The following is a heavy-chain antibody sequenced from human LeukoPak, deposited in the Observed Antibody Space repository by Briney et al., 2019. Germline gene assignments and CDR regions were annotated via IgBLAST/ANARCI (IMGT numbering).Heavy chain of an antibody. V-gene: IGHV4-4*07. D-gene: IGHD4-17*01. J-gene: IGHJ4*02. CDR3: AGDYSSLVMGH. CDR1: TDSINNFY. CDR2: VSTSDTP. Sequence: SETLSLTCTVSTDSINNFYWTWLRQPAGRGLEWIGTVSTSDTPHYNPSLKSRVAISIDKSKNHFSLRLISVTAADTAVYFCAGDYSSLVMGHWGQGTPVTVSS.